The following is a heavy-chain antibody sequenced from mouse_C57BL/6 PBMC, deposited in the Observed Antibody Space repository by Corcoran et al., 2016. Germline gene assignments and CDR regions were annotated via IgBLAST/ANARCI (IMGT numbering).Heavy chain of an antibody. Sequence: QIQLVQSGPELKKPGETVKISCKASGYTFTTYGMSWVKQAPGKGLKWMGWINTYSGVPTYADDFKGRFAFSLETSASTAYLQINNLKNEDTATYFCARDGSSWWYFDVWGTGTTVTVSS. J-gene: IGHJ1*03. V-gene: IGHV9-3*01. CDR3: ARDGSSWWYFDV. CDR2: INTYSGVP. CDR1: GYTFTTYG. D-gene: IGHD1-1*01.